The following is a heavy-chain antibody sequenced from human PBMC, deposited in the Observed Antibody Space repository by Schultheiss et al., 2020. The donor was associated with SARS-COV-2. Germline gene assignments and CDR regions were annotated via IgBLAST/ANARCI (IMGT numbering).Heavy chain of an antibody. CDR3: AHHNITIFGVVTAFDY. J-gene: IGHJ4*02. CDR2: ISYDGSNK. D-gene: IGHD3-3*01. Sequence: GESLKISCAASGFTFSSYGMHWVRQAPGKGLEWVAVISYDGSNKYYADSVKGRFTISRENAKNTLYLQMNSLRAEDTAVYYCAHHNITIFGVVTAFDYWGQGTLVTVSS. CDR1: GFTFSSYG. V-gene: IGHV3-30*12.